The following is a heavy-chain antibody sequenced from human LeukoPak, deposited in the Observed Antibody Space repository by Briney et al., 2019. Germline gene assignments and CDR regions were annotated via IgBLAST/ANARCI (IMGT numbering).Heavy chain of an antibody. V-gene: IGHV1-18*01. CDR1: GYTFTSYG. CDR2: ISAYNGNT. Sequence: ASVKVSCKASGYTFTSYGISWVRQAPGQGLEWMGWISAYNGNTNYAQKLQGRVTMTTDTSTSTAYMELRSLRSDDTAVYYCAREGNYDSSGFWFDPWGQGTLVTVSS. J-gene: IGHJ5*02. CDR3: AREGNYDSSGFWFDP. D-gene: IGHD3-22*01.